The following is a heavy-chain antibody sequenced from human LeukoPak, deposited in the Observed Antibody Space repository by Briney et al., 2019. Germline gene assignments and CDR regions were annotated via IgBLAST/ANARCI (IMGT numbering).Heavy chain of an antibody. CDR3: ARGGPALRFLLQLSRDNWLDP. CDR2: ISAYNGNT. CDR1: GYTFTSYG. Sequence: ASVKVSCKASGYTFTSYGISWVRQAPGQGLEWMGWISAYNGNTNYAQKLQGRVTMTTDTSTSTAYMELRSLRSDDTAVYYCARGGPALRFLLQLSRDNWLDPWGQGTLVTLSS. D-gene: IGHD3-3*01. J-gene: IGHJ5*02. V-gene: IGHV1-18*01.